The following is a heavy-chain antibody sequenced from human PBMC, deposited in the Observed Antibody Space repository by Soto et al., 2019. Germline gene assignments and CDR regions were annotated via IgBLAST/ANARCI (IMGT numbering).Heavy chain of an antibody. D-gene: IGHD2-15*01. CDR3: ARTRWPEYYFDY. Sequence: QVQLVESGGGVVQPGRSLRLSCAASGFTFSSYGMHWVRQAPGKGLEWVAVIWYDGSNKYYADSVKGRFTISRDNSKNTLYLQMNSLRAGDTAVYYCARTRWPEYYFDYWGQGTLVTVSS. J-gene: IGHJ4*02. CDR1: GFTFSSYG. V-gene: IGHV3-33*01. CDR2: IWYDGSNK.